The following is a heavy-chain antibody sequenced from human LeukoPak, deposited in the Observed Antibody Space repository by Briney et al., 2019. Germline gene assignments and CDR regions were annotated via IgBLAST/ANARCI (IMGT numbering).Heavy chain of an antibody. V-gene: IGHV3-48*01. D-gene: IGHD2-21*01. CDR1: GFTFSNYN. CDR3: ARGSTGDYLDS. Sequence: GGSLRLSCAASGFTFSNYNINWVRQAPGKGLEWVSYISSSSSTMYYADSVKGRFTISRDNAKNSLYLQMNSLRAEDTAVYYCARGSTGDYLDSWGQGTLVTVSS. CDR2: ISSSSSTM. J-gene: IGHJ4*02.